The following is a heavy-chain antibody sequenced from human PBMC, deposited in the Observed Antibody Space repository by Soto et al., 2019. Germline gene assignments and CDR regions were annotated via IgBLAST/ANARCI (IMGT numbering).Heavy chain of an antibody. CDR3: TSDYGLGSYRFDF. CDR1: GVSISSGDYS. Sequence: QLQLQESVSGLVTPSQTLSLTCAVSGVSISSGDYSGSWIRQTPGKGQEWSGYIHHGGKTLYNPSLKRRVTISLARSKNQFYLTLNSMSSADTAVYYCTSDYGLGSYRFDFWGQGTLVTVSS. D-gene: IGHD3-10*01. J-gene: IGHJ4*02. V-gene: IGHV4-30-2*01. CDR2: IHHGGKT.